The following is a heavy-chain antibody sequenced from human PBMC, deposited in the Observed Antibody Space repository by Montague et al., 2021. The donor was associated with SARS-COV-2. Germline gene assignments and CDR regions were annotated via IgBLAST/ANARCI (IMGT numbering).Heavy chain of an antibody. J-gene: IGHJ3*02. CDR3: ARGNITPSGFDI. CDR1: GDSISSANYY. CDR2: IYYTGDT. D-gene: IGHD1-14*01. Sequence: TLSLTCTVPGDSISSANYYWNWIRQNPGRGLEWIGYIYYTGDTHYNPSLESRLTMSIDTSKSQFSLRLSSVTAADTAVYYCARGNITPSGFDIWGQGTVVTVSS. V-gene: IGHV4-31*03.